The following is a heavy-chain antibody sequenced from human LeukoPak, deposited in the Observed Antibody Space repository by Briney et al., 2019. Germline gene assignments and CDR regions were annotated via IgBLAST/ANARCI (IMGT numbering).Heavy chain of an antibody. CDR1: GFTFSRYG. J-gene: IGHJ5*02. CDR3: ARDVWFGDYRWFDP. Sequence: GGSLRLSCVASGFTFSRYGIHWVRQPPGKGLEWVAVIRYDGGAYSHADSVKGRFTISRDNSKNTLYLQMSSLRAEDTAVYFCARDVWFGDYRWFDPWGQGILVIVSS. V-gene: IGHV3-30*12. D-gene: IGHD3-10*01. CDR2: IRYDGGAY.